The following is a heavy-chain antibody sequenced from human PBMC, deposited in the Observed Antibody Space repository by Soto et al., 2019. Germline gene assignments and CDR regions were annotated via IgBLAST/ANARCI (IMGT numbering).Heavy chain of an antibody. J-gene: IGHJ3*02. Sequence: GGSLRLSCAASGFTVSSNYMSWVRQAPGKGLEWVSSISSSSSYIYYADSVKGRFTISRDNAKNSLYLQMNSLRAEDTAVYYCARDQEAGAFDIWGQGTMVTVSS. CDR1: GFTVSSNY. V-gene: IGHV3-21*01. CDR2: ISSSSSYI. CDR3: ARDQEAGAFDI.